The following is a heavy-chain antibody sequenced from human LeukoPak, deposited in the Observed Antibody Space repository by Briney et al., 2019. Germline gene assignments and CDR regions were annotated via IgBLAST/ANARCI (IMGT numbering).Heavy chain of an antibody. J-gene: IGHJ3*02. CDR1: GVSISSSSYY. V-gene: IGHV4-39*01. D-gene: IGHD1-26*01. CDR2: IYYSGST. Sequence: SETLSLTCTVSGVSISSSSYYWGWIRQPPGKGLEWIGSIYYSGSTYYNPSLKSRVTISVDTSKNQFSLKLSSVTAADTAVYYCARYSGSYLGEDDAFDIWGQGTMVTVSS. CDR3: ARYSGSYLGEDDAFDI.